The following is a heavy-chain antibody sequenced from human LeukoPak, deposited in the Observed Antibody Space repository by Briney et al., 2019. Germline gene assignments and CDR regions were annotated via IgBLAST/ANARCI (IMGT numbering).Heavy chain of an antibody. V-gene: IGHV3-9*01. CDR2: ISWNSGSI. J-gene: IGHJ3*02. Sequence: PGGSLRLSCAASGFTFTTFTMHWVRQAPGKGLEWVSGISWNSGSIGYADSVKGRFTISRDNAKNSLYLQMNSLRAEDTALYYCAKDIGSVAGGGAFDIWGQGTMVTVSS. D-gene: IGHD6-19*01. CDR1: GFTFTTFT. CDR3: AKDIGSVAGGGAFDI.